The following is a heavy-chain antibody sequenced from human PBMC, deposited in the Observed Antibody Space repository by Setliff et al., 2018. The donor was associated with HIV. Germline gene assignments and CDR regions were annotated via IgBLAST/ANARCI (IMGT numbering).Heavy chain of an antibody. J-gene: IGHJ4*02. D-gene: IGHD2-15*01. Sequence: SETLSLTCSVSGGSLQGYYWSWIRQPAGKGLQWIGRIYYVGWSKYNPSLEDRVTMSVDTSNNQFSLSLTSVTAADTAVYYCARHKTHEYGGNTIYFDSWGQGTLVTVSS. V-gene: IGHV4-4*07. CDR3: ARHKTHEYGGNTIYFDS. CDR2: IYYVGWS. CDR1: GGSLQGYY.